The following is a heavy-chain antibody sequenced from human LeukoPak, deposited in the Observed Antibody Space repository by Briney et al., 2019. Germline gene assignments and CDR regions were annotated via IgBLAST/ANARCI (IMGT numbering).Heavy chain of an antibody. CDR2: ISSNGGST. CDR1: GFTFSSYA. Sequence: GGSLRLSCAASGFTFSSYAMHWVRQAPGKGLEYVSAISSNGGSTYYANSVKGRFTISRDNSKNTLYLQMGSLRAEDMAVYYCARARITMVRGVFYYYYYMDVWGKGTTVTISS. D-gene: IGHD3-10*01. J-gene: IGHJ6*03. CDR3: ARARITMVRGVFYYYYYMDV. V-gene: IGHV3-64*01.